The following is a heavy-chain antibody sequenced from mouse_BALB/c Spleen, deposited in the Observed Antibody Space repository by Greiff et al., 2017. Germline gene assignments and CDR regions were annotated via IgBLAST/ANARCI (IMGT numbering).Heavy chain of an antibody. Sequence: QVQLQQSGPGLVAPSQSLSITCTVSGFSLTSYGVHWVRQPPGKGLEWLGVIWAGGSTNYNSALMSRLSISKDNSKSQVFLKMNSLQTDDTAMYYCARDYGSSPWYFDVWGAGTTVTVSS. V-gene: IGHV2-9*02. CDR1: GFSLTSYG. CDR2: IWAGGST. J-gene: IGHJ1*01. D-gene: IGHD1-1*01. CDR3: ARDYGSSPWYFDV.